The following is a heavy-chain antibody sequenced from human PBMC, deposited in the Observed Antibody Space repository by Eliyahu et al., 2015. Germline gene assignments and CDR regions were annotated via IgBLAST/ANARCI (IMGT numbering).Heavy chain of an antibody. CDR1: GFTVSTNY. CDR3: ARGDFWTGFDH. V-gene: IGHV3-53*01. J-gene: IGHJ4*02. D-gene: IGHD3/OR15-3a*01. CDR2: IYSGGNT. Sequence: EVQXVESGGVLIQPGGSXRLSCAAXGFTVSTNYMNWVRQAPGKGLEWVSVIYSGGNTYYADSVKGRFTISRDNSKNTLYLQMNSLKVEDTALYYCARGDFWTGFDHWGQGTLVTVSS.